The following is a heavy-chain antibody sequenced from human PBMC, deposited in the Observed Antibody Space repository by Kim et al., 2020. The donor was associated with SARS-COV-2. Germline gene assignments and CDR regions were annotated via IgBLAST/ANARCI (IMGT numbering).Heavy chain of an antibody. CDR3: ARETPLKRGYTYGPIGY. V-gene: IGHV3-74*01. CDR2: TNSDGSST. J-gene: IGHJ4*02. Sequence: GGSLRLSCADSGFTFSNYWMQWVRQAPGKGLVWVSRTNSDGSSTSYADSVKGRFTVSRDNAKNTLYLQMNSLRAEDTAVYYCARETPLKRGYTYGPIGYWGQGTLVTVSS. CDR1: GFTFSNYW. D-gene: IGHD5-18*01.